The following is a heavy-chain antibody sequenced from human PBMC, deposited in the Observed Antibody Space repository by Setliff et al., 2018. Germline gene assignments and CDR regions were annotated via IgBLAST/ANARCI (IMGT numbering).Heavy chain of an antibody. V-gene: IGHV3-30*15. CDR2: VSYDGRNK. Sequence: GGSLRLSCAASGFTFSTYAIHWVRQGPGKGLEWVAIVSYDGRNKYYADSVKGRFTISRDNSKNTLYLQMGSLRPEDMAVYYCVRWVDGKADYWGQGTLVTVSS. J-gene: IGHJ4*02. CDR3: VRWVDGKADY. CDR1: GFTFSTYA.